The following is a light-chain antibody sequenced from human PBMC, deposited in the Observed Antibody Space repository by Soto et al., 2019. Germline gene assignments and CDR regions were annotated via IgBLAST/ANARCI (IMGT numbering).Light chain of an antibody. Sequence: DIVMTQSPGTLSLSPGERATLSCRASQSISSNYLAWYQQKPGQSPRLLIYGASSRATGIPDRFSGRGSGTDFTLTISRLEPEDFAVYYCQQYGTSPFTFGPGTKVDIK. V-gene: IGKV3-20*01. CDR1: QSISSNY. CDR3: QQYGTSPFT. J-gene: IGKJ3*01. CDR2: GAS.